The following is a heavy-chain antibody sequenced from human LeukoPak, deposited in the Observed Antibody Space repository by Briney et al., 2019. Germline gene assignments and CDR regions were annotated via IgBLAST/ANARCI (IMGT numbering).Heavy chain of an antibody. Sequence: PGGSLRLSCAASGFTFSSYGMHWVRQAPGKGLDWVAVISYDGSNKYYADSVKGRFTISRDNSMHTLYLQMNSLRAEDTAVYYCAKGSNRGVATIDYWGRGTQVTVSA. D-gene: IGHD5-12*01. V-gene: IGHV3-30*18. CDR3: AKGSNRGVATIDY. J-gene: IGHJ4*02. CDR1: GFTFSSYG. CDR2: ISYDGSNK.